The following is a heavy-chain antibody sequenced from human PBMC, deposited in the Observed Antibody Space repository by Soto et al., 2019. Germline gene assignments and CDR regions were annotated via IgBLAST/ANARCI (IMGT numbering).Heavy chain of an antibody. Sequence: SVKVSCKASGGTFSSYAISWVRQAPGQGLEWMGGIIPIFGTANYAQKFQGRVTITADESTSTAYMELSSLRSEDTAVYYCARDLLVPAATRTYYYFYGMDVWGQGTTVTVSS. CDR2: IIPIFGTA. V-gene: IGHV1-69*13. D-gene: IGHD2-2*01. CDR1: GGTFSSYA. J-gene: IGHJ6*02. CDR3: ARDLLVPAATRTYYYFYGMDV.